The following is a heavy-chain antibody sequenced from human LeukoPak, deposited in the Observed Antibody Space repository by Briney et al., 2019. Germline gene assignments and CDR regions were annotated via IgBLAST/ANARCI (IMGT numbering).Heavy chain of an antibody. CDR1: GGSISSSSYY. D-gene: IGHD3-22*01. CDR2: IYHSGST. Sequence: SETLSLTCTVSGGSISSSSYYWGWIRQPPGKGLEWIGSIYHSGSTYYNPSLKSRVTISVDTSKNQFSLKLSSVTAADTAVYYCAREEPTSYYDSSGYFGYWGQGTLVTVSS. J-gene: IGHJ4*02. CDR3: AREEPTSYYDSSGYFGY. V-gene: IGHV4-39*07.